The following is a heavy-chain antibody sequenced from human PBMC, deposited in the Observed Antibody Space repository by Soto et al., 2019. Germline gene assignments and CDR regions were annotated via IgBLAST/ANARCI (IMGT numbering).Heavy chain of an antibody. CDR3: ARVPYGGGDCCDAFDI. V-gene: IGHV4-30-4*01. CDR2: IYYSGST. Sequence: QVQLQESGPGLVKPSQTLSLTCTVSGGSISSGDYYWSWIRQPPGKGLEWIGYIYYSGSTYYNPSLKSRVTISVDTSKNQFALKLSSVTAADTAVYYCARVPYGGGDCCDAFDIWGQGTMVTVSS. D-gene: IGHD2-21*02. J-gene: IGHJ3*02. CDR1: GGSISSGDYY.